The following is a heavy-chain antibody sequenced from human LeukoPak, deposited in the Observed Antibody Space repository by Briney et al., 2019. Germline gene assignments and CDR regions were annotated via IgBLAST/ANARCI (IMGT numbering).Heavy chain of an antibody. CDR3: ARAPGGLEDYYFDY. CDR1: EFTFSSYS. V-gene: IGHV3-21*01. CDR2: ISSSSSYI. J-gene: IGHJ4*02. Sequence: GGSLRLSCAASEFTFSSYSMNWVRQAPGKGLEWVSSISSSSSYIYYADSVKGRFTISRDNAKNSLYLQMNSLRAEDTAVYYCARAPGGLEDYYFDYWGQGTLVTVSS. D-gene: IGHD3-16*01.